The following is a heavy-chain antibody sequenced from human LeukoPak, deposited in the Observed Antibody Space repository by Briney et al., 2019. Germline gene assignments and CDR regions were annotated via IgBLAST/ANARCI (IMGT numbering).Heavy chain of an antibody. CDR1: GFTFSSYA. Sequence: GGSLRLSCAASGFTFSSYAMSWVRQAPGKGLEWVSAITGSGGSTFYADSVKGRFTISRDNSMDTLYLQMSSLRAEDTAVYYCAKDRGRYYDSSGYYWGYYFDSWGQGILVTVST. V-gene: IGHV3-23*01. CDR3: AKDRGRYYDSSGYYWGYYFDS. J-gene: IGHJ4*02. D-gene: IGHD3-22*01. CDR2: ITGSGGST.